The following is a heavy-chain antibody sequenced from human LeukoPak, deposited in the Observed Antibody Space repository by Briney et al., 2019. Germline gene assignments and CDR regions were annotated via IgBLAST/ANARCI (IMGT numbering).Heavy chain of an antibody. CDR1: GFTFSDYS. CDR3: ARRISLEY. J-gene: IGHJ4*02. D-gene: IGHD2-15*01. Sequence: GGSLRLSCAASGFTFSDYSMSWIRQAPGKGLEWVSYLDGSGSIIYYADPVKGRFTISRDNAKNSLYLQMNSLRAEDTAVYYCARRISLEYWGQGTLVTVSS. V-gene: IGHV3-11*01. CDR2: LDGSGSII.